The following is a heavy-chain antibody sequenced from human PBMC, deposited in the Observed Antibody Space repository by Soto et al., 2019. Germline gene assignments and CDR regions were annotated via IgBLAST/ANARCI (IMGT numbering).Heavy chain of an antibody. CDR1: GYTFTSYG. V-gene: IGHV1-18*01. J-gene: IGHJ4*02. CDR2: ISAYNGNT. Sequence: ASVKVSCKASGYTFTSYGISWVRQAPGQGLEWMGWISAYNGNTNYAQKLQGRVTMTTDTSTSTAYMELRSLRSDDTAVYYCARDPFYDYIWGSYRYGYFDYWGQGTLVTVSS. D-gene: IGHD3-16*02. CDR3: ARDPFYDYIWGSYRYGYFDY.